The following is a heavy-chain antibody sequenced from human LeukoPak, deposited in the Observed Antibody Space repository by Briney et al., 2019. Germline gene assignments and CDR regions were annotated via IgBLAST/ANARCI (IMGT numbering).Heavy chain of an antibody. CDR3: AREAYCGGDCPRGTFDY. J-gene: IGHJ4*02. CDR2: IRYDGSDK. D-gene: IGHD2-21*02. Sequence: PGGSLRLSCAASGFTFSNYGMHWVRQAPGKGLEWVTFIRYDGSDKYYADSVKGRFTISRDNSKNTLYLQMNSLRAEDTAVYYCAREAYCGGDCPRGTFDYWGQGTLVTVSS. V-gene: IGHV3-30*02. CDR1: GFTFSNYG.